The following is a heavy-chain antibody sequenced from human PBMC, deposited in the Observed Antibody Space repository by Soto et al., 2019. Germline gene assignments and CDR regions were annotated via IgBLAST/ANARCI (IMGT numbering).Heavy chain of an antibody. CDR3: AREMTTVGYGMDV. Sequence: PRGSPGISCSAPRFTSNSNYMRLVRPAPGKGLEWVSVIYTGGSTYYADSVKGRFTIFRDNSKNTLYFQMNSLRAEDTAVYYCAREMTTVGYGMDVWGQGTTVTVSS. D-gene: IGHD4-17*01. J-gene: IGHJ6*02. CDR2: IYTGGST. V-gene: IGHV3-53*01. CDR1: RFTSNSNY.